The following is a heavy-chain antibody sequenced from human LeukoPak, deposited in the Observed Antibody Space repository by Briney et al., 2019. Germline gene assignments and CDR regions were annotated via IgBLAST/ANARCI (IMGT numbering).Heavy chain of an antibody. J-gene: IGHJ5*02. CDR3: ATCSTSRSRHWLDP. CDR2: ITTYNGDT. Sequence: ASVKVSCKASGYTFTSYPIIWVRQAPGQGLEWMGWITTYNGDTTYAQKLQGRVTMTTDTSTSTAYMELRSLRSDDTAVYYCATCSTSRSRHWLDPWGQGTLVTVSS. CDR1: GYTFTSYP. V-gene: IGHV1-18*01. D-gene: IGHD2-2*01.